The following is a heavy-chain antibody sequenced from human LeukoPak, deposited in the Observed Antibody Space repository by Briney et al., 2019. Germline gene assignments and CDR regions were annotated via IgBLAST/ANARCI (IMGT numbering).Heavy chain of an antibody. CDR2: IIPILGIA. V-gene: IGHV1-69*04. CDR1: GGTFSSYA. CDR3: ASYTYNWNGYAFDI. Sequence: GASVKVSCKASGGTFSSYAISWVRQAPGQGLEWMGRIIPILGIANYAQKFQGRVTITADKSTSTAYMELSSLRSEDTAVYYCASYTYNWNGYAFDIWGQGTMVTVSS. D-gene: IGHD1-20*01. J-gene: IGHJ3*02.